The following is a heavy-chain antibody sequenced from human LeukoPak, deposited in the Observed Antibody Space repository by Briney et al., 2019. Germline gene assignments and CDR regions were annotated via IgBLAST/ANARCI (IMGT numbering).Heavy chain of an antibody. J-gene: IGHJ2*01. CDR3: ARDLGIYSSRWYLDL. V-gene: IGHV4-34*01. D-gene: IGHD6-13*01. CDR1: GGSFSGYY. CDR2: INHSGST. Sequence: PSETLSLTCAVYGGSFSGYYWSWIRQPPGKGLEWIGEINHSGSTNYNPSLKSRVTISVDTSKNQFSLKLSSVTAADTAVYYCARDLGIYSSRWYLDLWGRGTLVTVSS.